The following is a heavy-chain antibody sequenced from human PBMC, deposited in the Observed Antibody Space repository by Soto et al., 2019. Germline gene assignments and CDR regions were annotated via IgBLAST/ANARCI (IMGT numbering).Heavy chain of an antibody. J-gene: IGHJ4*02. Sequence: QVQLVQSGAEVKKPGASMKVSCRTSGYSFTSHFIHWVRQAPGQRLEWKGWINTGNGNTRYSENLEGRVTITRATSASTVYMELSTLRSEDTAVYYCARDRYYYYDTSGYYSYWGQGTLVTVSS. V-gene: IGHV1-3*04. CDR3: ARDRYYYYDTSGYYSY. D-gene: IGHD3-22*01. CDR2: INTGNGNT. CDR1: GYSFTSHF.